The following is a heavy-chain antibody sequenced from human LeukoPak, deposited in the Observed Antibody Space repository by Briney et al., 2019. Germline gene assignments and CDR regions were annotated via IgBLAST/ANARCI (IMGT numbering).Heavy chain of an antibody. CDR2: ISSSSSTI. CDR1: GFTFSSYS. D-gene: IGHD2-8*02. CDR3: ARDSSPFTGPYYYYGMDV. J-gene: IGHJ6*02. Sequence: GGSLRLSCAASGFTFSSYSMNWVRQAPGKGLEWVSYISSSSSTIYYADSVKDRFTISRDNAKNSLYLQMNSLRAEDTAVYYCARDSSPFTGPYYYYGMDVWGQGTTVTVSS. V-gene: IGHV3-48*01.